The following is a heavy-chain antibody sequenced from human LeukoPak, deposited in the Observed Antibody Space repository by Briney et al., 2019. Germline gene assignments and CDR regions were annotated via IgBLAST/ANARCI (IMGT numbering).Heavy chain of an antibody. CDR1: GFTFSGYA. J-gene: IGHJ4*02. CDR3: AKGNSGWYDFDY. D-gene: IGHD6-19*01. Sequence: GGSLTLSCAASGFTFSGYAMSWVRQAPGKGLEWVSAISGGGGSTYSADSVKGRFTISRDNSKNTLYVQMNSLRAEDTAVYYCAKGNSGWYDFDYWGQGTLVTVSS. CDR2: ISGGGGST. V-gene: IGHV3-23*01.